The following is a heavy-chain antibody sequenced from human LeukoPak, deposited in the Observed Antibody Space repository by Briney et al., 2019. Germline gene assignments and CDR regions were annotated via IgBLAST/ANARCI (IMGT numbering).Heavy chain of an antibody. CDR3: AKGRITISYGMDV. CDR2: ISYDGSNK. V-gene: IGHV3-30*18. D-gene: IGHD3-3*01. CDR1: GFTFSSYG. Sequence: GESLRLSCAASGFTFSSYGMHRVRQAPGKGLEWVAVISYDGSNKYYADTVKGRFTISRENSKNTLYLQMNSLRAEDTAVYYCAKGRITISYGMDVWGQGTTVTVSS. J-gene: IGHJ6*02.